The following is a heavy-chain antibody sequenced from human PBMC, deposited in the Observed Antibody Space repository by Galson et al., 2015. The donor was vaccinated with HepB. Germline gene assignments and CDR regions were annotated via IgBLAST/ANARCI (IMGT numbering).Heavy chain of an antibody. V-gene: IGHV3-21*01. CDR2: ITSNSRNI. J-gene: IGHJ4*02. CDR3: ASTLGQTYYFGS. Sequence: SLRLSCAASGLIFTSYTMNWVRQVPGKGLEWVSSITSNSRNIYYADSLKGRFTISRDSANYSLYLQMNSLRAEDTAVYYCASTLGQTYYFGSWGQGTLVTVSS. D-gene: IGHD2-21*01. CDR1: GLIFTSYT.